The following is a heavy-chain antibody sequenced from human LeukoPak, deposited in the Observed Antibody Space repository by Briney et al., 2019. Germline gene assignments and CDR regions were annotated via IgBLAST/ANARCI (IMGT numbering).Heavy chain of an antibody. Sequence: GGSLRLSCAACGFTFSDYYMSWIRQAPGKGLEWVSYISSSSSYTNSADSVKGRFTISRDNAKNSLYLQMNSLRAEETAVYYCARDEGYCSGGSCYSNYWGQGTLVTVSS. CDR2: ISSSSSYT. J-gene: IGHJ4*02. V-gene: IGHV3-11*06. D-gene: IGHD2-15*01. CDR1: GFTFSDYY. CDR3: ARDEGYCSGGSCYSNY.